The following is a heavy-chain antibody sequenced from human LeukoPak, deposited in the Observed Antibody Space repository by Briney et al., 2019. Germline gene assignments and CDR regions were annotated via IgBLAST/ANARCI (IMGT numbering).Heavy chain of an antibody. CDR1: GGSISSYY. V-gene: IGHV4-59*01. Sequence: SQTLSLTCTVSGGSISSYYWSWIRQPPGKGLEWIGYIYYSGSTNYNPSLKSRVTISVDTSKNQFSLKLSSVTAADTAVYYCARVVGELSLAFDYWGQGTLVTVSS. J-gene: IGHJ4*02. CDR2: IYYSGST. CDR3: ARVVGELSLAFDY. D-gene: IGHD3-10*01.